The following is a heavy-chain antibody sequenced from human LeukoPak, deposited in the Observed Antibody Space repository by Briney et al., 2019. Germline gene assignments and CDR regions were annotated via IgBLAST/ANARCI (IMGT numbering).Heavy chain of an antibody. CDR3: ARSAGLGITMVRGALYYFDY. CDR1: GGSISSSSYY. CDR2: IYYSGST. Sequence: SETLSLTCTVSGGSISSSSYYWGWIRQPPGKGLEWIGSIYYSGSTYYNPSLKSRVTISVDTSKNQFSLKLSSVTAADTAVYYCARSAGLGITMVRGALYYFDYWGQGTLVTVSS. D-gene: IGHD3-10*01. J-gene: IGHJ4*02. V-gene: IGHV4-39*01.